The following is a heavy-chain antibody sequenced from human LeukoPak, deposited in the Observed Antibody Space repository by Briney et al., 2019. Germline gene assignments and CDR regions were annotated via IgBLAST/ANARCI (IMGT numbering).Heavy chain of an antibody. CDR3: AREYSSSSGGGWFDP. Sequence: PSQTLSLTCAVSVGSISSGTYSWSWVRQPPGKGLEWIGYIYHSGITYYNPSLKSRVTISVDRSKNQFSLKLSSVTAADTAVYYCAREYSSSSGGGWFDPWGQGTLVTVSS. CDR1: VGSISSGTYS. J-gene: IGHJ5*02. D-gene: IGHD6-6*01. CDR2: IYHSGIT. V-gene: IGHV4-30-2*01.